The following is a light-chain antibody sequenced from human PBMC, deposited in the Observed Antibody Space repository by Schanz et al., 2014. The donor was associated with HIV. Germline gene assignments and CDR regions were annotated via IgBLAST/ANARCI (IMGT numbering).Light chain of an antibody. CDR1: SSDFKTNA. CDR3: ATWDDSLNGYV. J-gene: IGLJ1*01. CDR2: NTY. V-gene: IGLV1-44*01. Sequence: QSVLTQAPSASGTPGQRVTISCSGSSSDFKTNAVLWYQQLPGAAPKLLIYNTYHRPSGVPDRFSGSQSGTSASLAISGLQSEDEADFYCATWDDSLNGYVFGTGTKVTVL.